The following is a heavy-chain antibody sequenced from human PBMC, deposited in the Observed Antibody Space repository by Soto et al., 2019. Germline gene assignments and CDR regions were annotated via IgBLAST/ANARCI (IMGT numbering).Heavy chain of an antibody. CDR1: GFSLTTDGVA. V-gene: IGHV2-5*02. J-gene: IGHJ4*02. Sequence: QITLKESGPTLVKPTQTLTLTCTFSGFSLTTDGVAVAWIRQPPGKALEWLALIYWDDDKRYSPSLESRLTITGDSSKNQVVLSLTNMDPEDTGTYFCAHKPGRGACFSFCYFDYWGPGALVTVSS. CDR2: IYWDDDK. D-gene: IGHD2-15*01. CDR3: AHKPGRGACFSFCYFDY.